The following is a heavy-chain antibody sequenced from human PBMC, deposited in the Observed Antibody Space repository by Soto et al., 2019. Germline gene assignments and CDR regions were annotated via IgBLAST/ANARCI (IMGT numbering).Heavy chain of an antibody. Sequence: QVQLQESGPGLVKPSETLSLTCAVSGDSISSYYCMWFGQPPGKGLESIGYLYYGRSANYNPSLKSRVTLSVDTSTNQCSLTLSSMTAADTAVYYCALRSMAVVPEYWGQGTLVTVSS. CDR1: GDSISSYY. CDR3: ALRSMAVVPEY. D-gene: IGHD3-22*01. CDR2: LYYGRSA. J-gene: IGHJ4*02. V-gene: IGHV4-59*01.